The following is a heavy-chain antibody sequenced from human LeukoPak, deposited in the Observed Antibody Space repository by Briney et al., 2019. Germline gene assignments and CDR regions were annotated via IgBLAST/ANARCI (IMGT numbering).Heavy chain of an antibody. D-gene: IGHD6-19*01. J-gene: IGHJ6*02. Sequence: PGGSLRLSCAASGFTVSSNYMSWVRQAPGKGLEWVSVIYSGGSTYYADSVKGRFTISRDNSKNTLYLQMNSLRAEDTAVYYCAREGIAVAANYYYYGMDVWGQGTSVTVSS. CDR2: IYSGGST. V-gene: IGHV3-66*01. CDR1: GFTVSSNY. CDR3: AREGIAVAANYYYYGMDV.